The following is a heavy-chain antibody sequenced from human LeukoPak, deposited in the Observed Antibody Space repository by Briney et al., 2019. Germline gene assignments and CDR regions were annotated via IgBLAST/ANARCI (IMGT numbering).Heavy chain of an antibody. CDR1: GFTFSSYS. CDR3: AKDSHSSSWTNWFDP. D-gene: IGHD6-13*01. J-gene: IGHJ5*02. Sequence: GGSLRLSCVASGFTFSSYSMSWVRPAPGEGLEWVSSISGSSSYLYYADSRKGRFTMSRDNAKKSLYLQMNSLRAEDTAVYYCAKDSHSSSWTNWFDPWGQGTLVTVSS. CDR2: ISGSSSYL. V-gene: IGHV3-21*04.